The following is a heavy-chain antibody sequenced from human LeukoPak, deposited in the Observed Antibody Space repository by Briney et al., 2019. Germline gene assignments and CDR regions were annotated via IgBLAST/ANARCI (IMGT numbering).Heavy chain of an antibody. CDR1: GGSISSYY. J-gene: IGHJ5*02. D-gene: IGHD3-22*01. V-gene: IGHV4-59*01. CDR2: IYYSEST. Sequence: SETLSLTCTVSGGSISSYYWSWIRQPPGKGLEWIGYIYYSESTNYNPSLKSRVTISVDTSKNQFSLKPSSVTAADTAVYYCARALHYYDSSGYYRWFDPWGQGTLVTVSS. CDR3: ARALHYYDSSGYYRWFDP.